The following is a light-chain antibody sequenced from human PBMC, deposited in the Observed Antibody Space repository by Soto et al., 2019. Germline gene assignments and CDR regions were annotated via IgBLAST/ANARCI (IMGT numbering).Light chain of an antibody. CDR3: QQFYNYPRT. J-gene: IGKJ1*01. CDR1: QDIGTY. V-gene: IGKV1-8*01. Sequence: AIQVTQSPSSFSASTGDRVSITCRATQDIGTYLAWYQQITGNDNKPTIYDAYTLQTGVPSRFSGSGSGTDFTLTISYLQSEDFGTYYCQQFYNYPRTFGQGNKVDI. CDR2: DAY.